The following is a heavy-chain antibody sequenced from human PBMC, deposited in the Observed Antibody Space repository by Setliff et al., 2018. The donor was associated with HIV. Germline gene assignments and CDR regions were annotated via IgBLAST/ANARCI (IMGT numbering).Heavy chain of an antibody. J-gene: IGHJ6*03. Sequence: SVKVSCKASGGTFSNYAISWVRQAPGQGLEWMGRVIPIFGTANYAQKYQGRVTITADKSTDTAYMELSGLRSEDTAVYYCARGDNWNYIGRPSLYMDVWGRGTTVTVSS. V-gene: IGHV1-69*06. D-gene: IGHD1-7*01. CDR1: GGTFSNYA. CDR2: VIPIFGTA. CDR3: ARGDNWNYIGRPSLYMDV.